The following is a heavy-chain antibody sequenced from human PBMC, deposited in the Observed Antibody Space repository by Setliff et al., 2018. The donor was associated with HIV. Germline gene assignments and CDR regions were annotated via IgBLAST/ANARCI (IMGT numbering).Heavy chain of an antibody. D-gene: IGHD3-16*01. V-gene: IGHV4-39*07. CDR1: GASISRSSYY. CDR2: IYYSGST. Sequence: PSETLSLTCTVSGASISRSSYYWGWIRQPPGKGLEWIGGIYYSGSTYYNPSLKSRVTISVDTSKNQFSLRLSSVTAADTAVYFCARVKSGTLGGYVDYWGQGTLVTVSS. CDR3: ARVKSGTLGGYVDY. J-gene: IGHJ4*02.